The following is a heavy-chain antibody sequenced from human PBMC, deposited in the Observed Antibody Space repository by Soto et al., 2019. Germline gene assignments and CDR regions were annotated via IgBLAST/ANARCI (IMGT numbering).Heavy chain of an antibody. CDR2: INHSGST. J-gene: IGHJ6*03. CDR3: ARRIRKPNCTNGVCYYYYYMDV. Sequence: SETLSLTCAVYGGSFSGYYWSWIRQPPGKGLKRIGEINHSGSTNYNPSLKSRVTISVDTSKNQFSLKLSSVTAADTAVYYCARRIRKPNCTNGVCYYYYYMDVWGKGTTVTVSS. D-gene: IGHD2-8*01. CDR1: GGSFSGYY. V-gene: IGHV4-34*01.